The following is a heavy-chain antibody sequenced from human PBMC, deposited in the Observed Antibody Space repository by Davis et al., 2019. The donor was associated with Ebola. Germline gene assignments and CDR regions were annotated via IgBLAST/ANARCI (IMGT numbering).Heavy chain of an antibody. CDR1: GYSFTNYW. CDR3: ASLRRTITGMDDAFDI. CDR2: IYTGDSDT. Sequence: GESLKISCKGSGYSFTNYWIGWVRQMPGKGLDWMGIIYTGDSDTRYSPSFRGQVIISADKSTKTAFLVWTGLKASDTAMYYCASLRRTITGMDDAFDIWGQGTMVTVSS. J-gene: IGHJ3*02. D-gene: IGHD2-8*02. V-gene: IGHV5-51*01.